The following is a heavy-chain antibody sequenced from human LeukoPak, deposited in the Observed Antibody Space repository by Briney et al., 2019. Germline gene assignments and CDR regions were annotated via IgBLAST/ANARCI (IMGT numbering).Heavy chain of an antibody. D-gene: IGHD4-17*01. J-gene: IGHJ5*02. V-gene: IGHV1-24*01. CDR1: GYTLTELS. CDR2: FDPEDGET. Sequence: ASVKVSCKVSGYTLTELSMHWVRQAPGKGLEWMGGFDPEDGETIYAQKFQGRVTMTEDTSTDTAYMELSSLRSEDTAVYYCARVPHDYGDYRSWFDPWGQGTLVTVSS. CDR3: ARVPHDYGDYRSWFDP.